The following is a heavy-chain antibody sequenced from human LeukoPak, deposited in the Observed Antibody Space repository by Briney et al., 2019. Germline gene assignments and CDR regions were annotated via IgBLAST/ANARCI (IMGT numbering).Heavy chain of an antibody. J-gene: IGHJ3*02. V-gene: IGHV1-8*01. CDR2: MNPNSGNT. CDR3: AAYSGSYFAFDI. Sequence: ASVKVSCKASGYTFTSYDINWVRQATGQGLEWMGWMNPNSGNTGYAQKFQGRVTMTRNTSISTAYMELSSLRSEDTAVCYCAAYSGSYFAFDIWGQGTMVTVSS. D-gene: IGHD1-26*01. CDR1: GYTFTSYD.